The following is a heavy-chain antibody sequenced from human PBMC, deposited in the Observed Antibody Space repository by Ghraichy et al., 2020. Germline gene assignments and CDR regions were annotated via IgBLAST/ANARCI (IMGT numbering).Heavy chain of an antibody. J-gene: IGHJ6*02. CDR3: AKGGGYYYYFGIDV. CDR1: GFRFSDFG. Sequence: SCAASGFRFSDFGMHWVRQAPGKGLEWVGIISYDGSIKYYVDSVRGRFTIARDNSKNTLYLQMDSLRTEDTAVYYCAKGGGYYYYFGIDVWGQGTTVTVSS. V-gene: IGHV3-30*18. D-gene: IGHD3-16*01. CDR2: ISYDGSIK.